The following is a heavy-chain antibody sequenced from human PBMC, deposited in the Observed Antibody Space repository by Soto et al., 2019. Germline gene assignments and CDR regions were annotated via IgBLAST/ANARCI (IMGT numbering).Heavy chain of an antibody. CDR3: ARSLSSIAARPYYFDY. Sequence: SETLSLTCTVSGGSISSGGYYWSWIRQHPGKGLEWIGYIYYSGSTYYNPSLKSRVTISVDTSKNQFSLKLSSVTAADTAVYYCARSLSSIAARPYYFDYWGQGTLVTVSS. CDR2: IYYSGST. V-gene: IGHV4-31*03. J-gene: IGHJ4*02. D-gene: IGHD6-6*01. CDR1: GGSISSGGYY.